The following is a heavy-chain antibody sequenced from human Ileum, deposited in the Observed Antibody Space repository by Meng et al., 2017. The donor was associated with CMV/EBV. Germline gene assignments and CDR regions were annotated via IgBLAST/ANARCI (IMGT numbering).Heavy chain of an antibody. V-gene: IGHV4-4*07. CDR2: IYHAGST. J-gene: IGHJ4*02. CDR3: ARGPGGFGDFNFDY. Sequence: QLQLQDSVPGLVKPSETLSLTCTVSCDSISSFYGSWIRQPAGKALEWIGRIYHAGSTNYNPSLKSRVTLSVDTSKNQFSMRLTSVTAADTAVYYCARGPGGFGDFNFDYWGQGTLVTVSS. CDR1: CDSISSFY. D-gene: IGHD3-16*01.